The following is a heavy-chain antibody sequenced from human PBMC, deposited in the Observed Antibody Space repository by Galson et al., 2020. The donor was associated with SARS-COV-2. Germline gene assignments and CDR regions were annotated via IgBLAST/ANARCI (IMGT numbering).Heavy chain of an antibody. CDR1: GFTVSSNY. D-gene: IGHD2-21*01. Sequence: GGSLRLSCAASGFTVSSNYMSWVRQAPGKGLEWVSIIYSGGPTYYADSVKGRFTISRDNSENTLYLQMNSLRAEDTAVYYCARGKDGYNLVYCGGHLDYWGPGILVTVSS. V-gene: IGHV3-53*01. CDR2: IYSGGPT. J-gene: IGHJ4*02. CDR3: ARGKDGYNLVYCGGHLDY.